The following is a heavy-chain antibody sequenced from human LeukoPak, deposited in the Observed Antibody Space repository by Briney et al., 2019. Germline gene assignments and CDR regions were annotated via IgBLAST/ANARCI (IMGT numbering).Heavy chain of an antibody. CDR3: TRDLMDYDVSTGLHHYYMDV. V-gene: IGHV3-30-3*01. J-gene: IGHJ6*02. D-gene: IGHD3-9*01. CDR2: ISYDGSNK. Sequence: GGSLRLSCAASGFTFSSYAMHWVRQAPGKGLEWVAVISYDGSNKYYADSVKGRFTISRDNSKNTLYLQMNTLRVEDTAVYYCTRDLMDYDVSTGLHHYYMDVWGQGTTVTVSS. CDR1: GFTFSSYA.